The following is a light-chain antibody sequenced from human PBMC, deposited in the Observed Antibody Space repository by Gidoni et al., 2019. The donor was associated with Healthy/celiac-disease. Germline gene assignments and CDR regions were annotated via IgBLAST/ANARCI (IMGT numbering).Light chain of an antibody. CDR3: VLYMGSGIW. J-gene: IGLJ2*01. V-gene: IGLV8-61*01. Sequence: QTVVTQEPSFSVSPGGTVTLTCGLSSGSVSTSYYPSWYQQTPGQAPRTLIYSTNTRSSGVPDRFSGSILGNKAALTITGAQADDESDYYCVLYMGSGIWIGGGTKLTVL. CDR1: SGSVSTSYY. CDR2: STN.